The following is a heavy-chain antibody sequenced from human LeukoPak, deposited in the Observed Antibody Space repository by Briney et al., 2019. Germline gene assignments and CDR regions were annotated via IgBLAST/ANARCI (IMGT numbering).Heavy chain of an antibody. CDR2: ISSSSSTI. CDR1: GFTFSSYS. Sequence: PGGSLRLSCAASGFTFSSYSMNWVRQAPGKGLEWVSYISSSSSTIYYADSVKGRFTISRDNAKNSLYLQMNSLRAEDTAVYYCARDSVITGTTCDFDYWGQGTLVTVSS. V-gene: IGHV3-48*01. D-gene: IGHD1-7*01. CDR3: ARDSVITGTTCDFDY. J-gene: IGHJ4*02.